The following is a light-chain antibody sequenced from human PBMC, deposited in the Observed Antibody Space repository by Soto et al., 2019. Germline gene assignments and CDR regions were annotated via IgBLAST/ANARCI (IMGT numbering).Light chain of an antibody. Sequence: DIVLTQSPATLSVSPGERATLSFRASQSVSSDLAWYHQKPGQAPRLLIYAASTRATGIPARFSGSGSGTEFTLTITSLQSEDFAVYYCQQCNSSPRTFGPGTKVDIK. J-gene: IGKJ1*01. CDR3: QQCNSSPRT. V-gene: IGKV3-15*01. CDR1: QSVSSD. CDR2: AAS.